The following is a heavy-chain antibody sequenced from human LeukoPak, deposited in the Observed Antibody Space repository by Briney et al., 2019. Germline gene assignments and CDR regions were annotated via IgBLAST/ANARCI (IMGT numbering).Heavy chain of an antibody. Sequence: ASVKVSCKASGYTLSSSYMHWVRQAPGQGLEWMGVVNPSDNSRTYAQKFQGRVTITTDESTSTAYMELSSLRSEDTAVYYCARDPGGSCYGGCSEYFQHWGQGTLVTVSS. CDR1: GYTLSSSY. J-gene: IGHJ1*01. V-gene: IGHV1-46*01. CDR3: ARDPGGSCYGGCSEYFQH. CDR2: VNPSDNSR. D-gene: IGHD2-15*01.